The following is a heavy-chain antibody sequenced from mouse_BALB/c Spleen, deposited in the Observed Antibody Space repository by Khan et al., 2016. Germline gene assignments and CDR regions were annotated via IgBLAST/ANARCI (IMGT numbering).Heavy chain of an antibody. V-gene: IGHV3-6*02. CDR2: ISYAGSN. Sequence: EVQLQESGPGLVKPSQSLSLTCSVTGYSITSGYYWNWIRQFPGNKLEWMGYISYAGSNNYNPSLKNRISITRDTSKNQFFLKLNSVTTEDTATYYWATYGNYEGFAYWGQGTLVTVSA. D-gene: IGHD2-1*01. CDR1: GYSITSGYY. CDR3: ATYGNYEGFAY. J-gene: IGHJ3*01.